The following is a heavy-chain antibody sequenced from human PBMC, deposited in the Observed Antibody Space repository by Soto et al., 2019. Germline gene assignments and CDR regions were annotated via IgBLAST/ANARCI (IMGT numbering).Heavy chain of an antibody. CDR3: ARAGYCSSTSCYNDY. J-gene: IGHJ4*02. V-gene: IGHV3-48*03. CDR2: ISSSGSTI. Sequence: GGSLRLSCAASGFTFSSYEMNWVRQAPGKGLEWVSYISSSGSTIYYADSVKGRFTISRDNAKNSLYLQMNSLRAEDTAVYYCARAGYCSSTSCYNDYWGQGTLVTVSS. CDR1: GFTFSSYE. D-gene: IGHD2-2*02.